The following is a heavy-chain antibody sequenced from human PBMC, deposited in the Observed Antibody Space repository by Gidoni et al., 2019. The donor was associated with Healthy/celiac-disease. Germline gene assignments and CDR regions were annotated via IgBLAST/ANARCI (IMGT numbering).Heavy chain of an antibody. J-gene: IGHJ3*02. V-gene: IGHV3-73*02. CDR2: IRSKANSYAT. D-gene: IGHD1-20*01. CDR1: GLTFSGSA. CDR3: TRHIISDDAFDI. Sequence: EVQLVESGGGLVQPGGSLKLPCAASGLTFSGSAMHWVRQASGKGLEWVGRIRSKANSYATAYAASVKGRFTISRDDSKNTAYLQMNSLKTEDTAVYYCTRHIISDDAFDIWGQGTMVTVSS.